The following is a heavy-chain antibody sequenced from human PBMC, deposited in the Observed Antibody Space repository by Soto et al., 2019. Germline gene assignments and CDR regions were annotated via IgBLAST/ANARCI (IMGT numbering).Heavy chain of an antibody. CDR1: GFTFSNYA. J-gene: IGHJ1*01. D-gene: IGHD2-15*01. CDR3: ARPHLYCPGGTSYSPEYFQY. CDR2: VSHDGDST. Sequence: EVQLLESGGGLVQPGGSLRLSCTASGFTFSNYAMSWLRQAPGKGLEWVSAVSHDGDSTYYADSVKGRFTISRDNSKNPRYWQVNGWRADDTALYYCARPHLYCPGGTSYSPEYFQYWGQGTLVTVSS. V-gene: IGHV3-23*01.